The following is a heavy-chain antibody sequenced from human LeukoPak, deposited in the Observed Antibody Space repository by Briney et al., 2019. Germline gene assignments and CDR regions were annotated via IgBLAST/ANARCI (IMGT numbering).Heavy chain of an antibody. CDR3: ARDRYTAMAKGRFDY. CDR2: ISAYNGNT. V-gene: IGHV1-18*01. Sequence: ASVKVSCKASGYTFTSYGISWVRQAPGQGLEWMGWISAYNGNTNYAQKLQGRVTMTTDTSTSTAYMELRSLRSDDTAVYCCARDRYTAMAKGRFDYWGQGTLVTVSS. D-gene: IGHD5-18*01. J-gene: IGHJ4*02. CDR1: GYTFTSYG.